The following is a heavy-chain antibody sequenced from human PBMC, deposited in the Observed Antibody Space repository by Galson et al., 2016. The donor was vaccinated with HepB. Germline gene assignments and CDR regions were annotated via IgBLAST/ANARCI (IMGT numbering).Heavy chain of an antibody. D-gene: IGHD3-16*01. CDR2: ISSSGDST. CDR3: ASLLGGSSLDPFDI. V-gene: IGHV3-23*01. Sequence: SLRLSCAASGFTFSSYAMTWVRQAPGKGLEWVSDISSSGDSTYYADSVKGRFTISRDNSKNTLNLQMNSLRAEDTASYYCASLLGGSSLDPFDIWGRGTMVTVSS. CDR1: GFTFSSYA. J-gene: IGHJ3*02.